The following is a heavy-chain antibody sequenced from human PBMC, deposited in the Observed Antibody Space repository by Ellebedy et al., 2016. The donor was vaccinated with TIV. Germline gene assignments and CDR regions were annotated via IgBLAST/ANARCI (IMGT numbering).Heavy chain of an antibody. D-gene: IGHD4-11*01. V-gene: IGHV4-59*13. Sequence: SETLSLTXTVSGGSISSYYWSWIRQPPGKGLEWIGYIYYSGSTNYNPSLKSRVTISVDTSKNQFSLKLSSVTAADTAVYYCARVGGLQYYYYMDVWGKGTTVTVSS. CDR1: GGSISSYY. J-gene: IGHJ6*03. CDR3: ARVGGLQYYYYMDV. CDR2: IYYSGST.